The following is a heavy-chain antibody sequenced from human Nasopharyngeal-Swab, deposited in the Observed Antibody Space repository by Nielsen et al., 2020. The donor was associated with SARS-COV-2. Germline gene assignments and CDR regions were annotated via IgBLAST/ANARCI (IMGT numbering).Heavy chain of an antibody. D-gene: IGHD4-11*01. CDR2: ISSDGSYK. CDR3: ARGGRGDYNEKFDY. V-gene: IGHV3-30-3*01. J-gene: IGHJ4*02. CDR1: GFTFDT. Sequence: GESLKISCEVSGFTFDTMHWVRQAPGKGLEWVAVISSDGSYKNYADSVKGRFTISRDNSKNTVDLLMDSLTPEDTAVYFCARGGRGDYNEKFDYWGQGTLVTVSS.